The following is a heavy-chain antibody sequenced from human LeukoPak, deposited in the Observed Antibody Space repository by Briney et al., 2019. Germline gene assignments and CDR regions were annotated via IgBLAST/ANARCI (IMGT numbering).Heavy chain of an antibody. CDR2: IYYRGSA. D-gene: IGHD3-10*01. CDR1: GVSISSGAYY. J-gene: IGHJ4*02. V-gene: IGHV4-31*03. Sequence: PSETLSLTCTVSGVSISSGAYYWSWIRHHPGKGLELIGYIYYRGSAYYNPSLKSRVTISIDTSKNQFSLQLSSVTAADTAVYYCVRYYYTSGSYSYFDYWGQGTLVTVSS. CDR3: VRYYYTSGSYSYFDY.